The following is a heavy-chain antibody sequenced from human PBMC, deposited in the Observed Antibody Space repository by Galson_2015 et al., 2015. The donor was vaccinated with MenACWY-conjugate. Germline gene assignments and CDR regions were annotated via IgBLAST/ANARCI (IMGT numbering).Heavy chain of an antibody. J-gene: IGHJ5*01. Sequence: SLRLSCAASGFTFNNFWMHWVRHPPGKGLEWLSYIKADGSFSNYADSVKGRFTISTDNAKNIVYLQMDGLGDVDTAVYFCARDTNGSFESWGQGTLVTVSS. V-gene: IGHV3-74*01. CDR2: IKADGSFS. CDR1: GFTFNNFW. CDR3: ARDTNGSFES.